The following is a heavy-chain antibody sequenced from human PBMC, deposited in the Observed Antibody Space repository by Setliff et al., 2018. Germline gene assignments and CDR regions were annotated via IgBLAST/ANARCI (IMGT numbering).Heavy chain of an antibody. CDR2: INHSGST. Sequence: PSETLSLTCAVYGGSFSGYYWSWIRQPPGKGLEWIGEINHSGSTNYNPSLKSRVTISVDTSKNQFSLKLSSVTAADTAVYYCARGGNYYYMDVWGKGTTVTVS. V-gene: IGHV4-34*01. J-gene: IGHJ6*03. CDR3: ARGGNYYYMDV. CDR1: GGSFSGYY.